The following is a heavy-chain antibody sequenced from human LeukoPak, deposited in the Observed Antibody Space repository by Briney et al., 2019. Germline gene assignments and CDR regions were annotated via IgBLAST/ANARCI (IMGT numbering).Heavy chain of an antibody. J-gene: IGHJ3*02. V-gene: IGHV1-18*01. CDR3: ARGRGYYYDTPDAFDI. CDR1: GYTFTSYG. D-gene: IGHD3-22*01. Sequence: ASVKVSCKASGYTFTSYGISWVRQAPGQGLEWMGWISAYNGNTNYAQKFQGRVTMTRDMSTSTVYMELSSLRSEDTAVYYCARGRGYYYDTPDAFDIWGQGTMVTVSS. CDR2: ISAYNGNT.